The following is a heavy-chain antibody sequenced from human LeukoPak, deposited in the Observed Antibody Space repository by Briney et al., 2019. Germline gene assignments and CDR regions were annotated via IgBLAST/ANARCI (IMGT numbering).Heavy chain of an antibody. D-gene: IGHD4-17*01. CDR2: VSSSSGTI. CDR1: GFSFSNAW. J-gene: IGHJ4*02. V-gene: IGHV3-11*04. CDR3: ARVDYGDYAGEDY. Sequence: GGSLRLSCAASGFSFSNAWLSWVRQAPGKGLEWVSYVSSSSGTIYYADSVKGRFTISRDNAKNSLYLQTNSLRAEDTAVYYCARVDYGDYAGEDYWGQGTLVTVSS.